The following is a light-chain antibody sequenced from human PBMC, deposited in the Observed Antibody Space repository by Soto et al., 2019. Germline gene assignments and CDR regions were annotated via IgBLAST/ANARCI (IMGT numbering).Light chain of an antibody. Sequence: QSALTQPRSVSGSPGQSVTISCTGTSSDVGGYNYVYWYQQHPGKAPKLMIYDVSNRPSGVPDRFSGSKSGNTASLTISGLQAEDEADYYCCSYAGSYTHVFGTGTKLTVL. CDR1: SSDVGGYNY. V-gene: IGLV2-11*01. J-gene: IGLJ1*01. CDR2: DVS. CDR3: CSYAGSYTHV.